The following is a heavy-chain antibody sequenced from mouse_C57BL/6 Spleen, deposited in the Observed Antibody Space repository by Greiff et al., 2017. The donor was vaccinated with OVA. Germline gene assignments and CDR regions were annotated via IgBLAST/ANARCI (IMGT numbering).Heavy chain of an antibody. CDR3: AREETAQATGYAMDY. V-gene: IGHV1-64*01. D-gene: IGHD3-2*02. CDR2: IHPNSGST. J-gene: IGHJ4*01. CDR1: GYTFTSYW. Sequence: VQLQQPGAELVKPGASVTLSCKASGYTFTSYWMHWVKQRPGQGLEWIGMIHPNSGSTNYNEKFKSKATLTVDKSSSTAYMQLSSLTSEDSAVYYCAREETAQATGYAMDYWGQGTSVTVSS.